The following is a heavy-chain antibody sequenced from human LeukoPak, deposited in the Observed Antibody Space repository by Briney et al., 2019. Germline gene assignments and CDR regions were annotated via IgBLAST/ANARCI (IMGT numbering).Heavy chain of an antibody. CDR2: ISAYNGNT. D-gene: IGHD6-25*01. Sequence: GASVKVSCKASGYTFTSYGISWVRQAPGQGLEWTGWISAYNGNTNYAQKLQGRVTMTTDTSTSTAYMELRSLRSDDTAVYYCARDRSTKAAASGGYWGQGTLVTVSS. CDR1: GYTFTSYG. CDR3: ARDRSTKAAASGGY. V-gene: IGHV1-18*01. J-gene: IGHJ4*02.